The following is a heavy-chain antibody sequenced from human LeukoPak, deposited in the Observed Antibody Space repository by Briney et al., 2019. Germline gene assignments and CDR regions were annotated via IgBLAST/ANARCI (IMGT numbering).Heavy chain of an antibody. D-gene: IGHD1-14*01. Sequence: SETLSLTCAVYGGSFSGYYWSWIRQPPGKGLEWIGEINHSGSTNYNPSLKSRVTISVDTSKNQFSLKLSSVTAADTAVYYCARANLYYFDYWGQGTLVTVSS. V-gene: IGHV4-34*01. CDR3: ARANLYYFDY. J-gene: IGHJ4*02. CDR1: GGSFSGYY. CDR2: INHSGST.